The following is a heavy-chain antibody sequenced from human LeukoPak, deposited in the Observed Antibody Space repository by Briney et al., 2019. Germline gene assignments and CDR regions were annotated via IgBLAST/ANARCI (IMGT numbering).Heavy chain of an antibody. CDR3: ARESTRERPGC. CDR2: IDQDGSDE. CDR1: GYTLSDYW. D-gene: IGHD1-1*01. Sequence: GGSLRLSCAASGYTLSDYWMSWVRQAPGKGLEWVANIDQDGSDENYVDSVKGRFTISRDDAKNSLYLQMSSLRADDTAMYYCARESTRERPGCWGQGTLVTVSS. V-gene: IGHV3-7*01. J-gene: IGHJ4*02.